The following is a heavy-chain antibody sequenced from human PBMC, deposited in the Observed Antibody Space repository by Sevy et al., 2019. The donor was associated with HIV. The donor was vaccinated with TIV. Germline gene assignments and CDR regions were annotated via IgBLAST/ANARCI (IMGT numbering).Heavy chain of an antibody. CDR2: ISGGGGDT. CDR1: RFTFSNYA. J-gene: IGHJ3*02. Sequence: GGSLRLSCAASRFTFSNYAMSWVRQAPGKGLEWVSGISGGGGDTFYADSVKGRFTICRDNSKNTLFLQINSLRAEDTALYYCVKGARYTIPNDAFDIWGQGTMVTISS. D-gene: IGHD2-2*02. CDR3: VKGARYTIPNDAFDI. V-gene: IGHV3-23*01.